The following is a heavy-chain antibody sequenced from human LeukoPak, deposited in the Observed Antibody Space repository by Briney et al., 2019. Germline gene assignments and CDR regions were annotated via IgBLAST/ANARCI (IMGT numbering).Heavy chain of an antibody. D-gene: IGHD3-22*01. J-gene: IGHJ4*02. Sequence: SGGSLRLSCAASGFTFSRYWMHWVRQAPGKGLVWVSRIDSDGSSTTYADSVKGRFTVSRDNAKNTLHLQMNSLSAEDTAVYYCARAGRVNYYDSSGYYFVSWGQGTLVTVSS. CDR1: GFTFSRYW. CDR2: IDSDGSST. V-gene: IGHV3-74*03. CDR3: ARAGRVNYYDSSGYYFVS.